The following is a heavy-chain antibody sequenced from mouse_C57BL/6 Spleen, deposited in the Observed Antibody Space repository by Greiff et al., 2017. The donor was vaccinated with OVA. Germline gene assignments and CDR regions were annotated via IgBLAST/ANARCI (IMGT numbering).Heavy chain of an antibody. Sequence: QVQLQQSGAELVRPGASVTLSCKASGYTFTDYEMHWVKQTPVHGLEWIGAIDPETGGTAYNQKFKGKAILTADKSSSTAYMELRSLTSEDSAVYYCTRKWGNYDYYAMDYWGQGTSVTVSS. CDR1: GYTFTDYE. V-gene: IGHV1-15*01. CDR3: TRKWGNYDYYAMDY. CDR2: IDPETGGT. D-gene: IGHD2-1*01. J-gene: IGHJ4*01.